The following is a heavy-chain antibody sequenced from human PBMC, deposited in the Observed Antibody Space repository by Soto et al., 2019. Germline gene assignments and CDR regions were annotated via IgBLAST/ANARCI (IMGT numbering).Heavy chain of an antibody. CDR1: GYSFTSYW. V-gene: IGHV5-51*01. CDR3: ARTTLDYDFWSGYSRPRFDY. D-gene: IGHD3-3*01. CDR2: IYPGDSDT. Sequence: GESLKISCKGSGYSFTSYWIGWVRQMPGKSLEWMGIIYPGDSDTRYRPSFQGQVTISADKSISTAYLQWSSLKASDTAMYYCARTTLDYDFWSGYSRPRFDYWGQGTLVTVSS. J-gene: IGHJ4*02.